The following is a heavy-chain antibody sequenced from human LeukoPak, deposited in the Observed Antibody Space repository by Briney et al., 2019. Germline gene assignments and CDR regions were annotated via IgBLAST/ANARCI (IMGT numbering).Heavy chain of an antibody. D-gene: IGHD1-26*01. CDR1: GFTFTSYA. CDR2: ISGSGGST. Sequence: GGSLRLSCAASGFTFTSYAMSWVRQAPGKGLEWVSAISGSGGSTYYADSVKGRFTISRDNSKNTLHLQMNSLRADDTAVYYCAKGTLVGTTSQLDYWGQGTLVTVSS. CDR3: AKGTLVGTTSQLDY. V-gene: IGHV3-23*01. J-gene: IGHJ4*02.